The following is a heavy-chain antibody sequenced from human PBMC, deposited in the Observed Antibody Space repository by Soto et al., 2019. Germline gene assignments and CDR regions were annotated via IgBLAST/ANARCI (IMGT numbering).Heavy chain of an antibody. Sequence: ASVKVSCKASGYTFTSYGISWVRQAPGQGLEWMGWISAYNGNTNYAQKLQGRVTMTTDTSTSTAYMELRSLRSEDKAVYYCARVRFRIAARQYYYYGMDVWGQGTTVTVSS. V-gene: IGHV1-18*04. CDR2: ISAYNGNT. D-gene: IGHD6-6*01. CDR1: GYTFTSYG. CDR3: ARVRFRIAARQYYYYGMDV. J-gene: IGHJ6*02.